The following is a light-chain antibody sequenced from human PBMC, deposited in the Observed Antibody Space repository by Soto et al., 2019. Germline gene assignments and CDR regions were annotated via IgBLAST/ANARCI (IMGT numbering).Light chain of an antibody. V-gene: IGKV1-33*01. CDR3: QQYENLPT. CDR2: DAS. J-gene: IGKJ5*01. CDR1: QNINNY. Sequence: DIQMTQSPPSLSASVADRVTITCQASQNINNYLNWYQQKPGRAPKLLIYDASNLEAGVPSRFRGSGSGTDFTFTISRLQPEDIATYYCQQYENLPTFGQGTRLEIK.